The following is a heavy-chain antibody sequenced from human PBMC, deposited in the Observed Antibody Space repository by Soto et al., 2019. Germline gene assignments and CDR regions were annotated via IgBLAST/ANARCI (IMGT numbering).Heavy chain of an antibody. CDR3: ARGPGVCSGGSCYVMGAFDI. CDR2: IIPILGIA. Sequence: QVQLVQSGAEVKKPGSSVKVSCKASGGTFSSYTISWVRQAPGQGLEWMGRIIPILGIANYAQKFQGRVPITADKSTSTAYMELSNLRSEDTAVYYCARGPGVCSGGSCYVMGAFDIWGQGTMVTVSS. V-gene: IGHV1-69*02. D-gene: IGHD2-15*01. J-gene: IGHJ3*02. CDR1: GGTFSSYT.